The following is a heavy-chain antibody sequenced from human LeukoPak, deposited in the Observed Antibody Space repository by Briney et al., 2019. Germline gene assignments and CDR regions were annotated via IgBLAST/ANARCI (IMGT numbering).Heavy chain of an antibody. J-gene: IGHJ4*02. CDR1: GYTFTGYY. CDR3: ARDFGGYSYGYGVY. V-gene: IGHV1-2*02. Sequence: DSVTLSCKVSGYTFTGYYMHWVRQAPGQGLEWVGSINPNSGGTNYAQKFQGRVTMTRDTSISTAYMELSRQRSDDTAVYYCARDFGGYSYGYGVYWGQGTLVTVSS. CDR2: INPNSGGT. D-gene: IGHD5-18*01.